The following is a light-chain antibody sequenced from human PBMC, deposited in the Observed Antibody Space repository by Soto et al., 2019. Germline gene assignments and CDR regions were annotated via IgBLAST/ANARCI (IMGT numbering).Light chain of an antibody. CDR1: QSVSDS. Sequence: TQSPSSLSASVGGRVSITCRANQSVSDSLNWYQQKPGQVPRLLIYAASSVRSGVPSRISGSGSGTDFTLTISSLQPEDFATYYCHQSYSTPHTFGQGTKVDIK. J-gene: IGKJ1*01. CDR3: HQSYSTPHT. CDR2: AAS. V-gene: IGKV1-39*01.